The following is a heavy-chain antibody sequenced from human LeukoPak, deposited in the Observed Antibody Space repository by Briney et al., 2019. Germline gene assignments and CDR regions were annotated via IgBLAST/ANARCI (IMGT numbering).Heavy chain of an antibody. CDR3: ARGDYEFDY. D-gene: IGHD3-16*01. V-gene: IGHV4-30-2*01. J-gene: IGHJ4*02. CDR2: IYHSGST. CDR1: GGSISSGGYS. Sequence: SETLSLTCAVSGGSISSGGYSWSWIRQPPGKGLEWIGYIYHSGSTYYNPSLKSRVTISVDRSKNQFSLKLSSVTAADTAVHYCARGDYEFDYWGQGTLVTVSS.